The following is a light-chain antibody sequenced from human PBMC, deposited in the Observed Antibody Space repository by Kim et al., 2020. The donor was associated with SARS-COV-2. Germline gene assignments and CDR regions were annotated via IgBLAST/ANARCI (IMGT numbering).Light chain of an antibody. CDR3: QQYNNSPWT. J-gene: IGKJ1*01. V-gene: IGKV1-5*03. Sequence: GDRVTITCRASQSISSHLAWYQQKPGRAPKLLIYKASTLESGVPSRFSGSGSGTEFTLSISSLQPDDFATFYCQQYNNSPWTFGQGTKVDIK. CDR2: KAS. CDR1: QSISSH.